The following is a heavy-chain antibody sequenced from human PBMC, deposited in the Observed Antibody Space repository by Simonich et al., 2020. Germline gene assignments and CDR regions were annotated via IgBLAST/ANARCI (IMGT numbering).Heavy chain of an antibody. Sequence: QVQLVQSGAEVKKPGASVKVSCKASGYTFTGYYMHWVRQAPGQGIEWMGWINPNSGSTNYAQKFQGRVTMTRDTSISTAYMELSRLRSDDTAVYYCARSHIAAAGTGYFQHWGQGTLVTVSS. D-gene: IGHD6-13*01. CDR1: GYTFTGYY. CDR3: ARSHIAAAGTGYFQH. J-gene: IGHJ1*01. CDR2: INPNSGST. V-gene: IGHV1-2*02.